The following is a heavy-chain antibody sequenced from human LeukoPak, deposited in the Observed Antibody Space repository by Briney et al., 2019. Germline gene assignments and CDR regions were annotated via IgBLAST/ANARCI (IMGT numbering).Heavy chain of an antibody. Sequence: SETLSLTCTVPGGSISSYYWSWIRQPPGKGLEWIGYIYYSGSTNYNPSLKSRVTISVDTSKNQFSLKLSSVTAADTAVYYCASSNWNHESWFDPWGQGTLVTVSS. J-gene: IGHJ5*02. V-gene: IGHV4-59*01. CDR1: GGSISSYY. D-gene: IGHD1-1*01. CDR2: IYYSGST. CDR3: ASSNWNHESWFDP.